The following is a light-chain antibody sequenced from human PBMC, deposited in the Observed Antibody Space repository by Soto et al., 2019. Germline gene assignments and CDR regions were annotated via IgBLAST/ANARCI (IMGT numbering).Light chain of an antibody. CDR3: CSYASSNTLI. CDR2: EGS. J-gene: IGLJ2*01. CDR1: SSDFGTYNL. Sequence: QSALTQPASVSGSPGQSITIPCTGTSSDFGTYNLVSWYQQHPGKAPKLMIYEGSKRPSGVSNRFSASKSGNMASLTISGLQAEDEADYYCCSYASSNTLIFGGGTQLTVL. V-gene: IGLV2-23*01.